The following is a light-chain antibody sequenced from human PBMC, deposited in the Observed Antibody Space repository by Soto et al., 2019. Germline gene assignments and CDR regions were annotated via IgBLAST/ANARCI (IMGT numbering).Light chain of an antibody. Sequence: QSVLTQPASVSGSPGQSITISCTGTSSDVGSYNLVSWYQQHPGKAPKLMIYEGSKRPSGVSNRFSGSKSGSTASLTISGLQSEDEADYYCCSFAGNYIYVFGTGTKVTVL. CDR2: EGS. CDR1: SSDVGSYNL. V-gene: IGLV2-23*01. CDR3: CSFAGNYIYV. J-gene: IGLJ1*01.